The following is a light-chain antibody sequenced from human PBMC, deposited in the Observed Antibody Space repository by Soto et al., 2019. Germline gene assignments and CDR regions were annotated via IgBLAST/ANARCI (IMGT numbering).Light chain of an antibody. J-gene: IGKJ1*01. Sequence: EIVLTQSPGTLSLSPGERATLSCRASQSVSANYLAWYQQKPGQAPRLLRYGASSRATSIPDRFSGSGSGTDLTSTISRLEHEDFAVYCCQQYGSSPRPFGQANRVAIK. V-gene: IGKV3-20*01. CDR3: QQYGSSPRP. CDR1: QSVSANY. CDR2: GAS.